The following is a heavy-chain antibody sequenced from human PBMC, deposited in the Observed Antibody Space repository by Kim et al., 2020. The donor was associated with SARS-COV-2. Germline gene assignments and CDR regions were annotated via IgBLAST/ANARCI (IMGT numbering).Heavy chain of an antibody. Sequence: YADSVKGRFTISRDNSKNTLYLQMNSLRAEDTAVYYCAKTGEGGFGGIDYWGQGTLVTVSS. J-gene: IGHJ4*02. CDR3: AKTGEGGFGGIDY. D-gene: IGHD2-8*02. V-gene: IGHV3-23*01.